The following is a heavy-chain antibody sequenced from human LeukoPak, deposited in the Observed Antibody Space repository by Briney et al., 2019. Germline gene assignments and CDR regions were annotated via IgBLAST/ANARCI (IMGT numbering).Heavy chain of an antibody. CDR2: IYHSGST. V-gene: IGHV4-30-2*01. J-gene: IGHJ4*02. D-gene: IGHD3-3*01. CDR3: ARGATPVYYDFWSGYRFDY. CDR1: GGSISSGGYS. Sequence: SQTLSLTCAVSGGSISSGGYSWSWIRQPPGKGLEWIGYIYHSGSTYYNPSLKSRVTISVDRSKNQFSLKLSSVTAADTAVYYCARGATPVYYDFWSGYRFDYWGQGTLVTVSS.